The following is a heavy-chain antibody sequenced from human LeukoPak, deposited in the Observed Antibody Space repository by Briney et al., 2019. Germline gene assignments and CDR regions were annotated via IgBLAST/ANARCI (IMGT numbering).Heavy chain of an antibody. CDR1: GGSISSYY. Sequence: SETLSLTCTVSGGSISSYYWSWIRQPPGKGLEWIGYIYYSGSTNYNPSLKSRVTISVDTSKNQFSLKLSSVTAADTAVYYCARGDIVATKLFDYWGQGTLVTVSS. CDR3: ARGDIVATKLFDY. V-gene: IGHV4-59*01. CDR2: IYYSGST. J-gene: IGHJ4*02. D-gene: IGHD5-12*01.